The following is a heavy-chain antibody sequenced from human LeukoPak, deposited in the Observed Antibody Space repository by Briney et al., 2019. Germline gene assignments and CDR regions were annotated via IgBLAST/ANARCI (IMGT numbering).Heavy chain of an antibody. CDR2: ISAFTGNT. D-gene: IGHD3-10*01. CDR1: GYTFTTYG. CDR3: ARLSYDGEGY. Sequence: SVKVSCKTSGYTFTTYGISWVRQAPGQSLEYMGWISAFTGNTNYAQKFQGRVAMTMDTSTSTVEMELTRLKFDDTAVYFCARLSYDGEGYWGQGTLVTVSS. J-gene: IGHJ4*02. V-gene: IGHV1-18*01.